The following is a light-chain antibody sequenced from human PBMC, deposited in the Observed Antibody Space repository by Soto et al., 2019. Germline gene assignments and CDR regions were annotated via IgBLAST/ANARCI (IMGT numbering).Light chain of an antibody. CDR2: AAS. Sequence: IVLTQSPGTLSLSPGERATLSCRASQSLSNSFIAWYQQQPGQAPRLLIYAASTRATAVPDRFSGSGSGTDFTLTITSLQSDDFAVYFCQQYTDWPITFGQGTRLEIK. CDR1: QSLSNSF. CDR3: QQYTDWPIT. V-gene: IGKV3-20*01. J-gene: IGKJ5*01.